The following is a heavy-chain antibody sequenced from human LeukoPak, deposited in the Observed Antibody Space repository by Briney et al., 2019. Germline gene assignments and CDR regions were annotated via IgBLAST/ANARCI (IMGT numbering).Heavy chain of an antibody. D-gene: IGHD6-13*01. CDR3: ARGHSSSWYYGY. CDR1: GGSISSYY. V-gene: IGHV4-59*01. CDR2: IYYSGST. J-gene: IGHJ4*02. Sequence: PSETLSLTCTVSGGSISSYYWSWIRQPPGKGLEWIGYIYYSGSTNYNPSLKSRVTISVDTSKNQFSLKLSSVAAADTAVYYCARGHSSSWYYGYWGQGTLVTVSS.